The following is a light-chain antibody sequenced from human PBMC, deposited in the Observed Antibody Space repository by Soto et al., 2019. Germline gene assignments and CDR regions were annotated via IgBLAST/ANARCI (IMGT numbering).Light chain of an antibody. CDR1: SSDVGGYNY. CDR3: CSYAGSYTYV. Sequence: QSVLTQPRSVSGSPGQSVTISWTGTSSDVGGYNYVSWYQQHPGKAPKLMIFDVSKRPSGVPDRFSGSKSANTASLTISGLQAEDEADYYCCSYAGSYTYVFGTGTRSPS. CDR2: DVS. J-gene: IGLJ1*01. V-gene: IGLV2-11*01.